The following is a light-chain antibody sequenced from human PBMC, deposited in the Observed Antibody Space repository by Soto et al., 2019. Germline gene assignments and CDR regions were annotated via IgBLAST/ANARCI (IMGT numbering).Light chain of an antibody. V-gene: IGLV1-40*01. CDR3: LSYASSLSGSRV. CDR1: SSNIGAGYD. CDR2: GNN. Sequence: QLVLTQPPSVSGAPGQRVTISCTGSSSNIGAGYDVHWYQQLPGTAPKLLIYGNNNRPSGVPDRFSGSKSGTSASLAITGLQAEDEADYYCLSYASSLSGSRVFGGGTKVTVL. J-gene: IGLJ2*01.